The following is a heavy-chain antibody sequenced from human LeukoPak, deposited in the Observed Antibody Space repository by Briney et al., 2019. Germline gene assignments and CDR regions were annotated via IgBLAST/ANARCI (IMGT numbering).Heavy chain of an antibody. CDR2: ISSTSIYT. V-gene: IGHV3-11*05. CDR1: GFTFSDYY. J-gene: IGHJ3*01. Sequence: GGSLRLSCAASGFTFSDYYMSWIRQAPGKGLEWVSDISSTSIYTNYADSVKGRFTISRDNAKNSLYLQMNSLRAEDTAVYYCARARNRDIVVVVGGTQRGGDVLDVWGQGTLVTVSS. D-gene: IGHD2-15*01. CDR3: ARARNRDIVVVVGGTQRGGDVLDV.